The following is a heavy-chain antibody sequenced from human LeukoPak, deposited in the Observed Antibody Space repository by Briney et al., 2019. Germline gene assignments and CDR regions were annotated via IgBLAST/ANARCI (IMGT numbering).Heavy chain of an antibody. CDR2: ISGSGGST. D-gene: IGHD3-22*01. V-gene: IGHV3-23*01. CDR1: GFTFSSYA. CDR3: ASQYYYDSSGYYPFDY. J-gene: IGHJ4*02. Sequence: GGSLRLSCAASGFTFSSYAMSWVRQAPGKGLEWVSAISGSGGSTYYADSVKGRFTISRDNSKNTLYLQMNSLRAEDTAVYYCASQYYYDSSGYYPFDYWGQGTLVTVSS.